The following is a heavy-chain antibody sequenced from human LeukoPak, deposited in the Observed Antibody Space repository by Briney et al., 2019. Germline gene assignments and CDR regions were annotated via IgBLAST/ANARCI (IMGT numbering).Heavy chain of an antibody. CDR2: ISGSGGST. Sequence: GGSLRLSCAASGFTFDDYAMHWVRQAPGKGLEWVSAISGSGGSTYYADSVKGRFTISRDNSKNTLYLQLKSLRAEDTAVYYCAKDSSSGTYFDYWGQGTLVTVSS. V-gene: IGHV3-23*01. J-gene: IGHJ4*02. CDR1: GFTFDDYA. CDR3: AKDSSSGTYFDY. D-gene: IGHD1-26*01.